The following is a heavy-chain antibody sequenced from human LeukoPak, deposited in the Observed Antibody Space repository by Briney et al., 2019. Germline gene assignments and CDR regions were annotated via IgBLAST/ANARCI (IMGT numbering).Heavy chain of an antibody. D-gene: IGHD3-22*01. J-gene: IGHJ4*02. CDR2: ISSRSSQI. V-gene: IGHV3-21*01. CDR1: GFTFSSYE. CDR3: ARYSSGFDY. Sequence: GGSLRLSCAASGFTFSSYEMNWVRQAPGKGLEWVSSISSRSSQIYYADSVKGRFTISRDNAKNSLYLQMNSLRAEDTAVYYCARYSSGFDYWGQGTLVTVSS.